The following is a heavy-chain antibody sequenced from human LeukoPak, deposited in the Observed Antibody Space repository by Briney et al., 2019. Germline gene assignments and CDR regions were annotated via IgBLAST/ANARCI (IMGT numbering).Heavy chain of an antibody. Sequence: SETLSLTCTVSGGSISSYYWSWIRQPPGKGLEWIGYIYYSGSTNYNPSPKSRVTISVDTSKNQFSLKLSSVTAADTAVYYCARGIIPGGNGFQHWGQGTLVTVSS. J-gene: IGHJ1*01. D-gene: IGHD1-26*01. V-gene: IGHV4-59*08. CDR2: IYYSGST. CDR1: GGSISSYY. CDR3: ARGIIPGGNGFQH.